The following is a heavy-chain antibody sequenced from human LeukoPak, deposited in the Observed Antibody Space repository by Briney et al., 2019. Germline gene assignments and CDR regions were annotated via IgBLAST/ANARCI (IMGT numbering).Heavy chain of an antibody. D-gene: IGHD3-16*01. J-gene: IGHJ4*02. CDR2: INSDGST. Sequence: PGGSLRLSCAASGVSFIRTWMHWVRQAPEKGLVCVSYINSDGSTTYADSVKGRFTISRDNTKDMVYLQMNSLRAEDTAVYYCATDGAYGLTYWGQGALVTVSS. CDR3: ATDGAYGLTY. V-gene: IGHV3-74*01. CDR1: GVSFIRTW.